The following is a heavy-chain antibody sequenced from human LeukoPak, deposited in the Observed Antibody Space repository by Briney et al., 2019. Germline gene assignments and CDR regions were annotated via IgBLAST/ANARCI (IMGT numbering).Heavy chain of an antibody. CDR2: IYTSGST. CDR3: AGTSSSWYQKIDY. CDR1: GGFISSYY. D-gene: IGHD6-13*01. J-gene: IGHJ4*02. Sequence: SETLSLTCSVSGGFISSYYWSWIRQPAGKGLEWIGRIYTSGSTNYNPSLKSRVTLSVDTSKNQFSLNLSSVTAADTAVYYCAGTSSSWYQKIDYWGQGTLVTVSS. V-gene: IGHV4-4*07.